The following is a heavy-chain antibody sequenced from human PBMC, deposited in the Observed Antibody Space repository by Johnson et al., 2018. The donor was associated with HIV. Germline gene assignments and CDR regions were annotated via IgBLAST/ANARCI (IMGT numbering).Heavy chain of an antibody. CDR3: AKDQVLPY. CDR2: ISWNSGST. CDR1: GFTFDDYA. D-gene: IGHD2/OR15-2a*01. Sequence: VQLVESGGGLVQPGRSLRLSCAASGFTFDDYAMHWVRQAPGKGLEWVSGISWNSGSTSYADSVKGRFTISRDNAKNTLYLQMNSLRAEDTAVYYCAKDQVLPYWGQGTMVTVSS. V-gene: IGHV3-9*01. J-gene: IGHJ3*01.